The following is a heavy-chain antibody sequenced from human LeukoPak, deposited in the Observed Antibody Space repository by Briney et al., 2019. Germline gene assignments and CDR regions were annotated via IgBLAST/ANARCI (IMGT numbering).Heavy chain of an antibody. Sequence: GGSLRLSCTASGFTLSSYGMHWVRQAPGKGLELVALMWSDGTKTSYADSVKGRFTISRDISRNTLYLQMNSLRAEDTALYYWGRDADTSVFYWYFDLGGRGPLVTVPS. D-gene: IGHD3-22*01. CDR2: MWSDGTKT. J-gene: IGHJ2*01. V-gene: IGHV3-33*01. CDR3: GRDADTSVFYWYFDL. CDR1: GFTLSSYG.